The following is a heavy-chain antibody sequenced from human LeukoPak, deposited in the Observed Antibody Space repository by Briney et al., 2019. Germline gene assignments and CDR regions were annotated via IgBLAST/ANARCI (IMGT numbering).Heavy chain of an antibody. CDR3: IRTLIVATSPYMDV. CDR1: GFTFSSYE. D-gene: IGHD5-12*01. J-gene: IGHJ6*03. V-gene: IGHV3-48*03. Sequence: PGGSLRLSCAASGFTFSSYEMSWVRQAPGKGLEWVSYISSSGSTIYYADSVKGRFTISRDNAKNSLYLQMNSLRAEDTAIYYCIRTLIVATSPYMDVWGKGTTVTVSS. CDR2: ISSSGSTI.